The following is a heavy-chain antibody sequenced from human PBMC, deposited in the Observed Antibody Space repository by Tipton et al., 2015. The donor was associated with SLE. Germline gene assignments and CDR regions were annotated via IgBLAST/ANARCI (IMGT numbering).Heavy chain of an antibody. V-gene: IGHV3-48*03. CDR1: GFTFSNFE. Sequence: GSLRLSCSVSGFTFSNFEMNWVRQAPGKGLQWISYINNGSIAYYADSVFGRFTVSRDNAKNSLFLQMSRLSVEDTAIYYCVRGWLRESMDYWGQGTLVTVSS. CDR3: VRGWLRESMDY. CDR2: INNGSIA. J-gene: IGHJ4*02. D-gene: IGHD3-10*01.